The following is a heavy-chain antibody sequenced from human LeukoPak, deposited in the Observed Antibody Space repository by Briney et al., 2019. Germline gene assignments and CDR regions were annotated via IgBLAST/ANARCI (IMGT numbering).Heavy chain of an antibody. V-gene: IGHV3-21*04. CDR1: GFTFSSYS. CDR3: AKDSRAGSGSYNLDY. CDR2: ISSSSSYI. J-gene: IGHJ4*02. D-gene: IGHD3-10*01. Sequence: PGGSLRLSCAASGFTFSSYSMNWVRQAPGKGLEWVSSISSSSSYIYYADSVKGRFTISRDNAKNSLYLQMNSLRAEDTAVYYCAKDSRAGSGSYNLDYWGQGTLVTVSS.